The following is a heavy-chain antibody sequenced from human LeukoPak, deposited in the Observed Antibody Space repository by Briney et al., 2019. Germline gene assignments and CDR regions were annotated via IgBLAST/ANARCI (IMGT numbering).Heavy chain of an antibody. CDR3: MSPFMGHRPGGIDY. Sequence: SQTLSLTCTVSGGSVSNNIPYWGWIRQSPGKGLEWIGTIHYTGSTYYNPSLKSRLTMSVDTSKDQFSLKLSSVTATDTAVYYCMSPFMGHRPGGIDYWGRGTLVTVSS. V-gene: IGHV4-39*01. CDR1: GGSVSNNIPY. CDR2: IHYTGST. J-gene: IGHJ4*02. D-gene: IGHD3-3*02.